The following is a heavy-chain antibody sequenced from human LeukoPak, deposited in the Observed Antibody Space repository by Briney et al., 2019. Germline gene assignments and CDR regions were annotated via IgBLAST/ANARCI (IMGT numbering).Heavy chain of an antibody. CDR1: GGSISRYY. CDR2: IYSSGSS. J-gene: IGHJ2*01. Sequence: PSEILSLTCTVSGGSISRYYWSWIRQPAGKGLEWIGRIYSSGSSYYNPSLKSRVTMSVDTSKNQFFLKLSSVTAADTAVYYCARIWAVTALDWYFDLWGRGTLVTVSS. D-gene: IGHD2-21*02. CDR3: ARIWAVTALDWYFDL. V-gene: IGHV4-4*07.